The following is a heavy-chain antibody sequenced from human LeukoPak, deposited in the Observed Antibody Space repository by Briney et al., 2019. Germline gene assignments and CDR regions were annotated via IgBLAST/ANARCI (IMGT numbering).Heavy chain of an antibody. V-gene: IGHV4-34*01. J-gene: IGHJ4*02. D-gene: IGHD5-18*01. Sequence: SETLSLTCAVYGGSFSGYYWSWIRQPPGKGLEWIGSIYYSGSTYYNPSLKSRVTISVDTSKNQFSLKLSSVTAADTAVYYCARLRYSYGQEGYWGQGTLVTVSS. CDR2: IYYSGST. CDR3: ARLRYSYGQEGY. CDR1: GGSFSGYY.